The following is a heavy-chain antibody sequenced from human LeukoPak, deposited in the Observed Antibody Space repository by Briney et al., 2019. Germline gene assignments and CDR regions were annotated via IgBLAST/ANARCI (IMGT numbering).Heavy chain of an antibody. V-gene: IGHV4-34*01. J-gene: IGHJ4*02. CDR2: INHSGST. D-gene: IGHD3-10*01. Sequence: SETLSLTCAVYGGSFSGYYWSWIRQPPGKGLEWIGEINHSGSTNYNPSPKSRVTISVDTSKNQFSLKLSSVTAADTAVYYCARGAYYYGSGSYRSQGYWGQGTLVTVSS. CDR3: ARGAYYYGSGSYRSQGY. CDR1: GGSFSGYY.